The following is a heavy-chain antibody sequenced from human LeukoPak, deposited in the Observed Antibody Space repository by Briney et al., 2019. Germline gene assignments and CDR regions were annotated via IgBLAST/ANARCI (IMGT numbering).Heavy chain of an antibody. CDR2: IYTGGNT. J-gene: IGHJ5*02. CDR3: SRRTVGTIPS. Sequence: GGSLRLSCAASGFTFSSNYMSWVRQAPGKGLEWVSGIYTGGNTYHADSVKGLFTISRDNSKNTLTLQMNNLRAEDTAVYYCSRRTVGTIPSWGQGTLVTVSS. CDR1: GFTFSSNY. D-gene: IGHD5-12*01. V-gene: IGHV3-53*01.